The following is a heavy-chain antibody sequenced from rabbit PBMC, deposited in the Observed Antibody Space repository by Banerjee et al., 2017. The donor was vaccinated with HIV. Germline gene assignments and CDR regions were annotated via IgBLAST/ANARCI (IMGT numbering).Heavy chain of an antibody. D-gene: IGHD7-1*01. J-gene: IGHJ4*01. CDR3: ARDLAAVTGWNFGL. V-gene: IGHV1S45*01. CDR1: GFSFSSYYY. Sequence: QEQLVESGGGLVKPGASLTLTCTASGFSFSSYYYMYWVRQAPGKGLEWIGFIDTNTGKTFYASWAKGRFTISKASWTTVTLQMTSLTTADTATYFCARDLAAVTGWNFGLWGQGTLVTVS. CDR2: IDTNTGKT.